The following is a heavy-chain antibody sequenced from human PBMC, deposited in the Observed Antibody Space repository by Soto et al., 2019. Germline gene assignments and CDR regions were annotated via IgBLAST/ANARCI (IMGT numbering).Heavy chain of an antibody. J-gene: IGHJ3*02. CDR3: ARQKPARDAFDI. V-gene: IGHV1-69*12. Sequence: QVQLVQSGAEVKKPGSSVKVSCKASGGTFSSYAISWVRQAPGQGLEWMGGIIPIFGTANYAQKFQGRVRITADESTSTDYMELSSLRSEDTAVYYCARQKPARDAFDIWGQGTMVTVSS. CDR2: IIPIFGTA. CDR1: GGTFSSYA. D-gene: IGHD2-2*01.